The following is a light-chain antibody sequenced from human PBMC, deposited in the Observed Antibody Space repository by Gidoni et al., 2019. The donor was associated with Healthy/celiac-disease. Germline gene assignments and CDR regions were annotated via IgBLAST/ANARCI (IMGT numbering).Light chain of an antibody. CDR2: DAS. CDR1: QSVSSY. J-gene: IGKJ2*01. Sequence: EIVLPQSPATLSLSTGERSTLSCRASQSVSSYLAWYQQKPGQAPRLLIYDASNRATGIPARFSGSGSGTDFTLTISSLEPEDFAVYYCQQRSNWPPYTFXXXTKLEIK. V-gene: IGKV3-11*01. CDR3: QQRSNWPPYT.